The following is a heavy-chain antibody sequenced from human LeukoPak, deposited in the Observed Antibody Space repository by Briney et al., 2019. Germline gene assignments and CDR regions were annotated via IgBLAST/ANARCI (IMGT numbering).Heavy chain of an antibody. Sequence: GGSLRLPCAASGFTFSSYSMNWVRQAPGKGLEWVSSISSSSNHIYYADSMKGRFTISRDNAKNSLFLQMNTLRAEDTAVYYCAREDASAFDIWGQGTMVTVSS. CDR2: ISSSSNHI. J-gene: IGHJ3*02. CDR1: GFTFSSYS. CDR3: AREDASAFDI. V-gene: IGHV3-21*01.